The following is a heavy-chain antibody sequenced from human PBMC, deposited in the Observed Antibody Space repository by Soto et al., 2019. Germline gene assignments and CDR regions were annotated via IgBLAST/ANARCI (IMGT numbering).Heavy chain of an antibody. Sequence: PGGSLRLSCTASGFSFSSYAMSWVRQAPGGGLEWVSFVGGGGGTTFSADSVKGRFTISRDNSKNALYMQMNGLRPEDTAVYYCAKDLSRWPHYAFDSWGQGTLVTVSS. J-gene: IGHJ5*01. CDR3: AKDLSRWPHYAFDS. D-gene: IGHD4-17*01. CDR1: GFSFSSYA. V-gene: IGHV3-23*01. CDR2: VGGGGGTT.